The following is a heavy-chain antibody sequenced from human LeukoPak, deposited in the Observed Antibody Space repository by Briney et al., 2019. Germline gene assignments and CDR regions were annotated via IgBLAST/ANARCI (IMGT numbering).Heavy chain of an antibody. CDR1: GFTVSSSY. Sequence: GGSLRLSCAASGFTVSSSYISWVRQAPGKGLEWVGRTRNEANIYTTKYAASVKGRFTISRDDSKNSLYLQMNSLKTEDTAVYYCASPVGATTVRAFDIWGQGTMVTVSS. CDR3: ASPVGATTVRAFDI. D-gene: IGHD1-26*01. V-gene: IGHV3-72*01. CDR2: TRNEANIYTT. J-gene: IGHJ3*02.